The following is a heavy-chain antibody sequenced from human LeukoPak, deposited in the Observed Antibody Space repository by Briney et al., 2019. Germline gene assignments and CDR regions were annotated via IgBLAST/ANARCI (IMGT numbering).Heavy chain of an antibody. D-gene: IGHD5-18*01. CDR3: ARDSGEVGKWIQLWSAGVSGYFDY. Sequence: SETLSLTCTVSGGSISSYYWSWIRQPPGKGLEWIGYIYYSGSTNYNPSLKSRVTISVDTSKNQFSLKLSSVTAADTAVYYCARDSGEVGKWIQLWSAGVSGYFDYWGQGTLVTVSS. CDR1: GGSISSYY. CDR2: IYYSGST. V-gene: IGHV4-59*01. J-gene: IGHJ4*02.